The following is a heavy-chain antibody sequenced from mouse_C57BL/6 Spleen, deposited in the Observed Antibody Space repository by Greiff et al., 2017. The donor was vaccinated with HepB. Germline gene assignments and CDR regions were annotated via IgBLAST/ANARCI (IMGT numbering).Heavy chain of an antibody. CDR3: ARGGITTGYYYAMDY. CDR2: ILPGSGST. V-gene: IGHV1-9*01. D-gene: IGHD2-4*01. J-gene: IGHJ4*01. Sequence: QVQLQQSGAELMKPGASVKLSCKATGYTFTGYWIEWVKQRPGHGLEWIGEILPGSGSTNYTEKFKGKATFTADTSSNTAYMQLSSLTTEDSAIYYCARGGITTGYYYAMDYWGQGTSVTVSS. CDR1: GYTFTGYW.